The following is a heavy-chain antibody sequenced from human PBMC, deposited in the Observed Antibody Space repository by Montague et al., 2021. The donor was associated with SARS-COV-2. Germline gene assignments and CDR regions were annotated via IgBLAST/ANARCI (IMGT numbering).Heavy chain of an antibody. CDR3: AGHTRGWEPFDF. CDR2: IYSSGST. CDR1: GGSIRSYY. J-gene: IGHJ4*02. D-gene: IGHD6-19*01. Sequence: SETLSLTCTVSGGSIRSYYWSWIWQPPGKGLEWIGEIYSSGSTNYNSSPKIRVTISMDTSKSQFSLKLTSVTDADTAVYYCAGHTRGWEPFDFWGQGTLVTVSS. V-gene: IGHV4-59*01.